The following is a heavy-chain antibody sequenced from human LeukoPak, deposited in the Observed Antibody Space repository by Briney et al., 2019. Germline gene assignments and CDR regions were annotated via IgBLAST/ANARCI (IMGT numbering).Heavy chain of an antibody. J-gene: IGHJ4*02. D-gene: IGHD2-2*01. CDR2: ISSSSSYI. Sequence: GSLRLSCAASGFTFSSYSMNWVRQAPGKGLEWVSSISSSSSYIYYADSVKGRFTISRDNAKNSLYLQMNSLRAEDTAVYYCATHPPYCSSTSSCLAPFDYWGQGTLVTVSS. V-gene: IGHV3-21*01. CDR1: GFTFSSYS. CDR3: ATHPPYCSSTSSCLAPFDY.